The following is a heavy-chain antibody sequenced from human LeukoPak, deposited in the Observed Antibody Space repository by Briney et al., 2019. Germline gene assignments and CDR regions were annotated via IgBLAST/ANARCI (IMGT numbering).Heavy chain of an antibody. J-gene: IGHJ4*02. CDR3: AREIVGGFNPGAY. CDR1: PDSTTSNF. Sequence: SETLSLTCTVSPDSTTSNFWSWVRQPPGKGLEWIGEIHRSGSTNYNPSLQSRVTISIDRSKNQIALELSSATAADTAVYYCAREIVGGFNPGAYWGQGTLVTVSS. V-gene: IGHV4-4*02. D-gene: IGHD3-10*01. CDR2: IHRSGST.